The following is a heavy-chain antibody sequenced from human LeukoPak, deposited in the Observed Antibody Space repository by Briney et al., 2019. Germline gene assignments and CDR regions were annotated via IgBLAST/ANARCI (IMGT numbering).Heavy chain of an antibody. CDR1: GFTFSSYG. CDR3: AKVPSSLWFGELSGANWFDP. J-gene: IGHJ5*02. Sequence: GGSLRLSCAASGFTFSSYGMHWVRQAPGKGLEWVSAISGSGGSTYYADSVKGRFTISRDNSKNTLYLQMNSLRAEDTAVYYCAKVPSSLWFGELSGANWFDPWGQGTLVTVSS. D-gene: IGHD3-10*01. V-gene: IGHV3-23*01. CDR2: ISGSGGST.